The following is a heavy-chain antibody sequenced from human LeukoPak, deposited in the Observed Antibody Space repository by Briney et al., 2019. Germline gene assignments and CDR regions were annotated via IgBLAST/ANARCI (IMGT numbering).Heavy chain of an antibody. Sequence: SDTLSLTCAVYGGSISGYYWSWIRQPRGKGLEWIGEINHSGSTNYNPSLKSRVTISVDTSKNQFSLKLSSVTAADTAVYYCARTPFSITGTTYYYYGMDVWGQGTTVTVSS. CDR3: ARTPFSITGTTYYYYGMDV. D-gene: IGHD1-7*01. V-gene: IGHV4-34*01. J-gene: IGHJ6*02. CDR1: GGSISGYY. CDR2: INHSGST.